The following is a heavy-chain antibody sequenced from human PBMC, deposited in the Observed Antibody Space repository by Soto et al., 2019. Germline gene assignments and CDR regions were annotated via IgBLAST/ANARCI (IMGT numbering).Heavy chain of an antibody. J-gene: IGHJ4*02. V-gene: IGHV4-39*01. CDR2: IYYSGST. CDR1: GGSISSSSYY. CDR3: ARHVGRSSRWPAYFDY. Sequence: PSETLSLTCTVSGGSISSSSYYWGWIRQPPGKGLEWIGSIYYSGSTYYNPSLKSRVTISVDTSKNQFSLKLSSVTAADTAVYYCARHVGRSSRWPAYFDYWGQGTLVTVSS. D-gene: IGHD6-13*01.